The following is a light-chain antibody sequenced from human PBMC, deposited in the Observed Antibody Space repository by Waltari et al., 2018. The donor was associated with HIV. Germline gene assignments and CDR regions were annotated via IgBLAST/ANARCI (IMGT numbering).Light chain of an antibody. CDR3: MQSLQSPWT. CDR2: LSS. Sequence: IVMTQSPVSLPVIPGEPASMSCRSSQSLLHSNGNNYLEWYVQKPGRSPQRPIYLSSNRASGVPDRLSGSGSGTDFTLRISRVAAEDVGVYYCMQSLQSPWTFGQGTKV. J-gene: IGKJ1*01. CDR1: QSLLHSNGNNY. V-gene: IGKV2-28*01.